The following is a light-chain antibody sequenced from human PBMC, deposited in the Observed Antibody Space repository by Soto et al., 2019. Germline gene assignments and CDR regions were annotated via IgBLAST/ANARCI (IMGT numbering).Light chain of an antibody. CDR1: QSISNW. Sequence: DIQVTQSPSTLSASVGDRLTITCRASQSISNWLAWYQQKPGKAPKLLIYDASSFKSGVPSRFSGSGSGTEFTLTISSLQPDDFATYYCQQYNSYSGTFGQGTKVEIK. J-gene: IGKJ1*01. CDR3: QQYNSYSGT. CDR2: DAS. V-gene: IGKV1-5*01.